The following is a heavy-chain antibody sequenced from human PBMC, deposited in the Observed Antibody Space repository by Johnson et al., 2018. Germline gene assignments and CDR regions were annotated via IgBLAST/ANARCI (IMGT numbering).Heavy chain of an antibody. Sequence: VQLVESGGGVVQPGRSLILSCAASGFTFSTYDMYWVRQAPVKGLEWVSGISWNSDSTRYADSVKGRFTISRDNAKCSLFLQMNSLRVEDTALYYCAKARAEGGTTSCSWGYFGMDVWGRGTTVTVSS. CDR3: AKARAEGGTTSCSWGYFGMDV. CDR1: GFTFSTYD. V-gene: IGHV3-9*01. CDR2: ISWNSDST. D-gene: IGHD2-2*01. J-gene: IGHJ6*02.